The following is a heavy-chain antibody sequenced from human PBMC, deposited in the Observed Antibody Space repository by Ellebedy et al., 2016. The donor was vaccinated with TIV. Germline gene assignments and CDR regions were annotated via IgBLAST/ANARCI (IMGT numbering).Heavy chain of an antibody. CDR3: ARDPLWSKGPQGFDP. CDR1: GGSITGYY. V-gene: IGHV4-59*01. J-gene: IGHJ5*02. Sequence: MPSETLSLTCTVSGGSITGYYWSWIRQPPGKGLEWIGYIHYSGSTHYNPSLKSRVTISLDTSKNQFSLKLTSVTAADSAVYYCARDPLWSKGPQGFDPWGQGTLVTVSS. D-gene: IGHD2-8*02. CDR2: IHYSGST.